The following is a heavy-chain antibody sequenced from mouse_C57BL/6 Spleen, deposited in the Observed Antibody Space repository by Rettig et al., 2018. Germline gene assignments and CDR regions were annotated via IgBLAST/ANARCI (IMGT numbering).Heavy chain of an antibody. CDR2: IDPSDRYT. V-gene: IGHV1-50*01. CDR3: ASYDFDY. J-gene: IGHJ2*01. CDR1: GYTFTSYW. D-gene: IGHD2-12*01. Sequence: QVQLQQPGAELVKPGASVKLSCKASGYTFTSYWMQWVIQRPGQGLEWIGEIDPSDRYTNYNQKFKGKATLTVDTSSSTAYMQLSSLTSEDSAVYYCASYDFDYWGQGTTLTVSS.